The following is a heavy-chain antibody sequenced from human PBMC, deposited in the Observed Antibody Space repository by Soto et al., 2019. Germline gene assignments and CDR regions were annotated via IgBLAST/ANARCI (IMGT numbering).Heavy chain of an antibody. D-gene: IGHD2-8*01. V-gene: IGHV3-7*05. J-gene: IGHJ3*02. CDR1: GFSLGSYW. CDR3: ARDVSPGTSTLYLDAFDI. CDR2: IKKDGSRT. Sequence: EAQLVESGGGLVQPGGSLRLSCEASGFSLGSYWMTWVRQAPGKGLEWGANIKKDGSRTSYLDSVRGRFTISRDNVGNSLSLQMDSLRAEDTGLYFCARDVSPGTSTLYLDAFDIWGQGTMVTVSS.